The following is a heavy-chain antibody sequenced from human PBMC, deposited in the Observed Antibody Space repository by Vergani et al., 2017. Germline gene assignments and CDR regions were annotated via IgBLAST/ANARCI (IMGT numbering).Heavy chain of an antibody. D-gene: IGHD2-21*01. J-gene: IGHJ3*02. CDR1: GFMFSNYW. CDR2: IKQDGSEK. CDR3: ARPSAPGEDEALDI. V-gene: IGHV3-7*01. Sequence: EVQLVESGGGLVQPGGSLRLSCAASGFMFSNYWMNWVRQAPGKGLEWVANIKQDGSEKYYVDSVRGRCTISRDNAKNSLYLQMNSLRAEDPAVYHCARPSAPGEDEALDIWGQGTMVTVSS.